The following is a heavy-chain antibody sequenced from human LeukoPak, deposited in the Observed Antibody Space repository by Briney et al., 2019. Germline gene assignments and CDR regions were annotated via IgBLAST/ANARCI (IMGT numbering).Heavy chain of an antibody. Sequence: SETLSLTCTVSGGSISSCYWSWIRQPPGKGLGWIGYIYYSGNTIYNPSLKSRVTISIDTSKNQFSLKLSSVTAADTAVYYCARRRYNYDYWGQGTLVTVSS. D-gene: IGHD5-18*01. CDR3: ARRRYNYDY. V-gene: IGHV4-59*01. CDR1: GGSISSCY. J-gene: IGHJ4*02. CDR2: IYYSGNT.